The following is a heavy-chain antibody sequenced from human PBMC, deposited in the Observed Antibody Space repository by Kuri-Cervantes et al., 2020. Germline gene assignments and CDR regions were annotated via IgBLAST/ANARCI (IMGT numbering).Heavy chain of an antibody. V-gene: IGHV1-8*01. CDR2: MNPNSGNT. CDR1: GYTFTSYD. J-gene: IGHJ6*03. Sequence: ASVKVSCKASGYTFTSYDINWVRQATGQGLEWMGWMNPNSGNTGYAQKFQGRVTMTRNTSISTAYMELSSLRAEDTAVFYCAKSPYYYYHYMNVWGKGTTVTVSS. CDR3: AKSPYYYYHYMNV.